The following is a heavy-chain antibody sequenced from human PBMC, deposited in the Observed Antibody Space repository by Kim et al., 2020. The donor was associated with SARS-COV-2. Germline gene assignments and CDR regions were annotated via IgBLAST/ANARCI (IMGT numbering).Heavy chain of an antibody. CDR1: GFIFSEYR. V-gene: IGHV3-48*02. J-gene: IGHJ5*02. Sequence: LSLTCAASGFIFSEYRMNWVRQAPGKGLEFVAHIGTVITAIRYADSVKGRFTISRDNAKNSLYLQMNSLREEDTAVYYCARDGLESYPYWFDHWGQGTLVTVSS. CDR2: IGTVITAI. CDR3: ARDGLESYPYWFDH. D-gene: IGHD3-10*01.